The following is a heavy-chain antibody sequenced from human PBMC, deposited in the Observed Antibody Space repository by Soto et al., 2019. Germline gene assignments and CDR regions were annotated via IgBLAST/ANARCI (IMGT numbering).Heavy chain of an antibody. Sequence: GGSLRLSCAASGFTFSDYYMSWVRQAPGKGLEWVSAISGSGGSTYYADSVKGRFTISRDNSKNTLYLQMNSLRAEDTAVYYCAKYSPSGSHYGMDVWGQGTTVTVSS. CDR2: ISGSGGST. D-gene: IGHD2-21*01. CDR3: AKYSPSGSHYGMDV. J-gene: IGHJ6*02. V-gene: IGHV3-23*01. CDR1: GFTFSDYY.